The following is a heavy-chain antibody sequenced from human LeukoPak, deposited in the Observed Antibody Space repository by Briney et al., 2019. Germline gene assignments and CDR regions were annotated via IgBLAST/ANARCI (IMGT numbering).Heavy chain of an antibody. J-gene: IGHJ4*02. CDR3: ATSTGNTPWDDY. CDR1: GDSITSANW. D-gene: IGHD1/OR15-1a*01. CDR2: FFQSGRT. V-gene: IGHV4-4*02. Sequence: SETLSLTCAVSGDSITSANWWSRVRQSPGKGLEWIGEFFQSGRTDYNPSLKSRVITSVDKSKNQFSLNLRSVTAADTAVYYCATSTGNTPWDDYWGQGTLVTVSS.